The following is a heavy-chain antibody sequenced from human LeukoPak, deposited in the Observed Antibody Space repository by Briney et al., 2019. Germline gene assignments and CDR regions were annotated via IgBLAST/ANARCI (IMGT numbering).Heavy chain of an antibody. Sequence: GGSLRLSCAASGFTYSDYGMHWVRQAPGRGLEWVAFILNDGTWEYYPDSVKGRLTISRDNSRNTLYLQMDSVRLEDTAIYYCVKGGSISHNWFDSWGQGTLVTVSS. CDR2: ILNDGTWE. D-gene: IGHD3-16*01. CDR3: VKGGSISHNWFDS. J-gene: IGHJ5*01. V-gene: IGHV3-30*02. CDR1: GFTYSDYG.